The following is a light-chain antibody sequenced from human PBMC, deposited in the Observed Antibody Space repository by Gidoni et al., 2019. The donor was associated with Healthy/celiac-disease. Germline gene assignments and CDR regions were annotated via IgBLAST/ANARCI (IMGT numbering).Light chain of an antibody. CDR3: QQYNKRYT. CDR2: GAS. J-gene: IGKJ2*01. CDR1: QSVSSN. V-gene: IGKV3-15*01. Sequence: EIVMTQSPATLSVSPGERATLSCRASQSVSSNLAWYQQKPGQAPRLLIYGASTRATGIPARFSGSGSGTEFTLTISSLQSEDFAVYYCQQYNKRYTFDQGTKLEIK.